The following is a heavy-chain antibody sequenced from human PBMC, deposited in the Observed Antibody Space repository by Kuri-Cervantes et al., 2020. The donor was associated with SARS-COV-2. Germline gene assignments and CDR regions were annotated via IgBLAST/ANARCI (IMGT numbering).Heavy chain of an antibody. CDR1: GFNFSRTD. D-gene: IGHD3-3*01. V-gene: IGHV3-30*03. Sequence: GGSLRLSCAASGFNFSRTDMHWVRQAPGKGLEWVAVISYDGKKKKCIGSGKGRFTISRDNAKNSLYLQMNSLRAEDTAVYYCARVEGISLDYWGQGTLVTVSS. CDR3: ARVEGISLDY. J-gene: IGHJ4*02. CDR2: ISYDGKKK.